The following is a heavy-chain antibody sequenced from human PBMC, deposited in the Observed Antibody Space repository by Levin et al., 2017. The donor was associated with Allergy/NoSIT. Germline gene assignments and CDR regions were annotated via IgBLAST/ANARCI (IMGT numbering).Heavy chain of an antibody. CDR2: ISDSGST. Sequence: SCTVSGGSVSSGSSYWSWIRQPPGKGLEWIGYISDSGSTNYNPSLKSRVTISIDTSKNHFSLNLTSATAADTAVYYCARDFYYDSRGYYNDAFDIWGQGTMVTVSS. CDR3: ARDFYYDSRGYYNDAFDI. CDR1: GGSVSSGSSY. V-gene: IGHV4-61*03. J-gene: IGHJ3*02. D-gene: IGHD3-22*01.